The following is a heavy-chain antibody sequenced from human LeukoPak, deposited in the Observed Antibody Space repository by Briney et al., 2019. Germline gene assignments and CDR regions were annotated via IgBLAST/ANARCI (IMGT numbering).Heavy chain of an antibody. J-gene: IGHJ4*02. D-gene: IGHD3-10*01. CDR1: GFTFGDYA. CDR3: NRVTGDYYGSDEMYYFDY. V-gene: IGHV3-49*03. CDR2: IRSKAYGGTT. Sequence: GGSLRLSCTASGFTFGDYAMSWFRQAPGKGLEWGGFIRSKAYGGTTEYAASVKGRFTISRDDSKSIAYLQMNSLKTEDTAVYYCNRVTGDYYGSDEMYYFDYWGQGTLVTVSS.